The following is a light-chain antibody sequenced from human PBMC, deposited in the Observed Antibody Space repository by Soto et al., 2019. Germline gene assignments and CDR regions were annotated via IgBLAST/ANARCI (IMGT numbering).Light chain of an antibody. V-gene: IGLV2-8*01. CDR1: SSDVGGYNF. CDR3: SSYAGSNNVV. CDR2: EVS. Sequence: QSALTQPPSASGSPGQSVTISCTGTSSDVGGYNFVSLYQQHPGKAPKLMIYEVSKRPSGVPDRFSGSKSGNTASLTVSGLQAEDEADYYCSSYAGSNNVVFGGGTKLTV. J-gene: IGLJ2*01.